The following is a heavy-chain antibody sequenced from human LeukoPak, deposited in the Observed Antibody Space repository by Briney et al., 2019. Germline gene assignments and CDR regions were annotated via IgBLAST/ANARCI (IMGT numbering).Heavy chain of an antibody. CDR1: GGSFSGYY. CDR3: ARGLVGATAGY. V-gene: IGHV4-34*01. Sequence: SETPSLTCAVYGGSFSGYYWSWTRQPPGKGLEWIGEINHSGSTNYNPSLKSRVTISVDTSKNQFSLKLSSVTAADTAVYYCARGLVGATAGYWGQGTLVTVSS. CDR2: INHSGST. J-gene: IGHJ4*02. D-gene: IGHD1-26*01.